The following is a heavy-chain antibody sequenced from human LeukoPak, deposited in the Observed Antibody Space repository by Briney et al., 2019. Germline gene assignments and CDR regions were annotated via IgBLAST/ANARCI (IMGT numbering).Heavy chain of an antibody. Sequence: GRSLRLSCAASGFTFSSFSMNWVRQAPGKGLEWRSYVSSGSSTIYYADSVKGRFTISRDNAENSLYLQMNSLRAGDTAVYYCARGRLGGRSGTDYWGQGTLVTVSS. V-gene: IGHV3-48*04. CDR1: GFTFSSFS. CDR3: ARGRLGGRSGTDY. CDR2: VSSGSSTI. D-gene: IGHD2-15*01. J-gene: IGHJ4*02.